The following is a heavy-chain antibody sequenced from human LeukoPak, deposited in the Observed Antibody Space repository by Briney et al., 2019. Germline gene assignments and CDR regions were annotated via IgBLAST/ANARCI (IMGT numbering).Heavy chain of an antibody. V-gene: IGHV3-21*01. Sequence: PGGSLRLSCAASGFTFSTYSMNWVRQTPGKGLEWVSSISSSSRSIYYADSVKGRFTISRDNAKNSLYLQMNSLRAEDTAVYYCAKDSLASDGSGPFDIWGQGTMVTVSS. CDR1: GFTFSTYS. J-gene: IGHJ3*02. CDR3: AKDSLASDGSGPFDI. D-gene: IGHD3-3*01. CDR2: ISSSSRSI.